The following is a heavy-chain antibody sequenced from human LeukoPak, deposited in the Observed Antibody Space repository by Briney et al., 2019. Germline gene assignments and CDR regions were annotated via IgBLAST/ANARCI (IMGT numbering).Heavy chain of an antibody. J-gene: IGHJ5*02. CDR1: GGSISSYY. D-gene: IGHD2-15*01. Sequence: SETLSLTCTVSGGSISSYYRSWIRQPPGKGLEWIGYIYYSGSTNYNPSLKSRVTISVDTSKNQFSLKLSSVTAADTAVYYCARMDIVVVVAATHNWFDPWGQGTLVTVSS. CDR3: ARMDIVVVVAATHNWFDP. CDR2: IYYSGST. V-gene: IGHV4-59*01.